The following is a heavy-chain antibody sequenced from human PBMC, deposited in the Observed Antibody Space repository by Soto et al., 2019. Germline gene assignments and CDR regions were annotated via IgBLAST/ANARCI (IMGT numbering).Heavy chain of an antibody. CDR3: ARDLRYGDYPNWYFDL. CDR1: GGSISSGGYY. D-gene: IGHD4-17*01. V-gene: IGHV4-31*03. Sequence: QVQLQESGPGLVKPSQTLSLTCTVSGGSISSGGYYWSWIRQHPGKGLEWIGYIYYSGSTYYNPSLKRRVTISVDTSKNQFSLKLSSVTAADTAVYYCARDLRYGDYPNWYFDLWGRGTLVTVSS. J-gene: IGHJ2*01. CDR2: IYYSGST.